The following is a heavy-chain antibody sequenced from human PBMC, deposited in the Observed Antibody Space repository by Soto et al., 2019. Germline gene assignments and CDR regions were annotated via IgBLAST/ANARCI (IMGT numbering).Heavy chain of an antibody. Sequence: QVQLQQWGAGLLKPSETLSLTCAVFGGSVNSGNYYWSWIRQPPGKGLKWIGEMSDSGGTHFNPSVAVRVSRSVDTAKLQLSLKKRPVTAAVAALYYFARVERGTATIVVDAVDIWGPGTMVSVSS. V-gene: IGHV4-34*01. J-gene: IGHJ3*02. CDR3: ARVERGTATIVVDAVDI. CDR2: MSDSGGT. CDR1: GGSVNSGNYY. D-gene: IGHD1-1*01.